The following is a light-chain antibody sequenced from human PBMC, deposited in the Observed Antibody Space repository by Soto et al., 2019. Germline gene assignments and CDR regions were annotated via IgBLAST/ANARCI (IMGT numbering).Light chain of an antibody. J-gene: IGKJ1*01. V-gene: IGKV1-5*03. CDR1: QSISVW. CDR2: KAS. CDR3: QQYNSYSPT. Sequence: DIQMTQSPSTLSASVGGRVTITCRASQSISVWLAWYQQKAGKAPNLLIYKASRLESGVPSRFSGSGSETEFTLTISDLQPGDSATYYCQQYNSYSPTFGQGTKVDIK.